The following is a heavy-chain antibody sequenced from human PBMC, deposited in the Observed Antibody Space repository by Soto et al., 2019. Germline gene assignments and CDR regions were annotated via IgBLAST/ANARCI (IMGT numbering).Heavy chain of an antibody. Sequence: PGGSLRLSCAASVFTFINVWMNWVRQAPGKGLEWVGRIKSKIDGETIDYAAPVKGRFTISRDDSKNTLYLQMNSLKIEDTAVYYCITLKYGMDVWGQGTTVTVSS. J-gene: IGHJ6*02. CDR3: ITLKYGMDV. CDR2: IKSKIDGETI. V-gene: IGHV3-15*07. CDR1: VFTFINVW.